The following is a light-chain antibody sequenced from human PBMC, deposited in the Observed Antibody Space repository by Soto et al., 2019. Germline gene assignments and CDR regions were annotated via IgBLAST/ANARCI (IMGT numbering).Light chain of an antibody. Sequence: EIVLTQSPGTLSLSPGERATLSCRASQSVSNNYLAWYQQKPGQAPRLLIYGASGRAPGVPDRFSGSGSGTDFILTLSRLEPEEFVVYYCQQYGSSPRTFGQGTKVEIK. J-gene: IGKJ1*01. CDR3: QQYGSSPRT. CDR1: QSVSNNY. CDR2: GAS. V-gene: IGKV3-20*01.